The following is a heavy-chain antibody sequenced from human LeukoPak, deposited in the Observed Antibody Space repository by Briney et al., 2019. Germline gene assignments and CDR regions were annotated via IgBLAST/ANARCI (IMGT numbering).Heavy chain of an antibody. J-gene: IGHJ4*02. D-gene: IGHD6-19*01. Sequence: GGSLRLSCAASGFTFSSYAMSWVRQAPGKGLEWVSTISPSGDTTYHADSVNGRFTISRDNSRTTLYLQMNSLRAEDTAVYYCAIRSTSGGIYFFDSWGQGTQVTVSS. CDR3: AIRSTSGGIYFFDS. V-gene: IGHV3-23*01. CDR1: GFTFSSYA. CDR2: ISPSGDTT.